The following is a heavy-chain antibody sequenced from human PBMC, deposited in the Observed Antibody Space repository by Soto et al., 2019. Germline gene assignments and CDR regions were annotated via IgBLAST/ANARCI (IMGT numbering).Heavy chain of an antibody. V-gene: IGHV3-33*01. D-gene: IGHD4-17*01. CDR1: GFTFSSYG. J-gene: IGHJ4*02. Sequence: SLRLSCAASGFTFSSYGMHWVRQAPGKGLEWVAVIWYDGSNKYYADSVKGRFTISRDNSKNTLYLQMNSLRAEDTAVYYCARDSPRTTNTLHYWGQGTLVTV. CDR2: IWYDGSNK. CDR3: ARDSPRTTNTLHY.